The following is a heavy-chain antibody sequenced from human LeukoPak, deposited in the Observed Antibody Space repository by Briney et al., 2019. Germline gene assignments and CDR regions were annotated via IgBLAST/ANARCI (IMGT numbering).Heavy chain of an antibody. CDR2: IYHSGST. D-gene: IGHD1-26*01. J-gene: IGHJ4*02. CDR1: GGSIRSGDNY. CDR3: ARDASGASYVV. Sequence: SETLSLTCTVSGGSIRSGDNYWSWIRQPPGKGLEWIGYIYHSGSTYYNPSLESRVTVSVDTSKNQFSLKLRSVTAADTAVYYCARDASGASYVVWGQGNLVTVSS. V-gene: IGHV4-30-4*01.